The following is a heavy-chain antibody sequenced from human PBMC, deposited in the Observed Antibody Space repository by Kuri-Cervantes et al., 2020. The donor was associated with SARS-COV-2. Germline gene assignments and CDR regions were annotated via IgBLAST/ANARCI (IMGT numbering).Heavy chain of an antibody. CDR3: ARGLYTITIFGVVITPPDY. CDR1: GGSFNNYY. D-gene: IGHD3-3*01. CDR2: INHTGST. J-gene: IGHJ4*02. V-gene: IGHV4-34*01. Sequence: SETLSLTCAVYGGSFNNYYWNWIRQPPGKGLEWIGEINHTGSTNYNPSLKNRVTISVDTSKNQFSLKLSSVTAADTAVYYCARGLYTITIFGVVITPPDYWGQGTLVTVSS.